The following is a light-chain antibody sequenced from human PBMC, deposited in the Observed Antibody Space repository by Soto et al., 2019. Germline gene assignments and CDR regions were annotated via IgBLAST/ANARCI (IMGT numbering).Light chain of an antibody. CDR2: HVS. CDR3: SSYTSSSTSVV. Sequence: QSALTQPASVSGSPGQSITISCTGTSSDVGGYNYVSWYQQHPGKAPKLMIYHVSNRPSGVSNRFSGSKSGNTASLTISGLQAEDDADYYCSSYTSSSTSVVFGGGTKLPVL. V-gene: IGLV2-14*01. CDR1: SSDVGGYNY. J-gene: IGLJ2*01.